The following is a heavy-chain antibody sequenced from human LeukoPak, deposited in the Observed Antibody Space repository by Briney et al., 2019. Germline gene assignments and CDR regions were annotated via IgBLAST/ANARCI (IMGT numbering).Heavy chain of an antibody. J-gene: IGHJ6*02. D-gene: IGHD4-17*01. V-gene: IGHV3-43D*03. Sequence: GGSLRLSCAASGFTFDDYAMHWVRQAPGKGLEWVSLISWDGGSTYYADSVKGRFTISRDNSKNSLYLQINSLRAEDTALYYCAKGPDYGDYKIRYWGMDVWGQGTTVTVSS. CDR2: ISWDGGST. CDR1: GFTFDDYA. CDR3: AKGPDYGDYKIRYWGMDV.